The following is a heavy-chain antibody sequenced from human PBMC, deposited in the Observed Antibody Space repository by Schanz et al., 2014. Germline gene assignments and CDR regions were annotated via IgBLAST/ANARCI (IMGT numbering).Heavy chain of an antibody. Sequence: QVQLLESGGGVVQPGGSLRLSCAASGFTFSSYGMHWVRQVPGKGLEWVAVVCYDGSKKYYADSVKGRFTISRDNSKNTLYLQINSLRAEDTAVYYCARVRSGWNDGFDIWGQGTMVTVSS. CDR3: ARVRSGWNDGFDI. V-gene: IGHV3-33*01. J-gene: IGHJ3*02. CDR1: GFTFSSYG. D-gene: IGHD6-19*01. CDR2: VCYDGSKK.